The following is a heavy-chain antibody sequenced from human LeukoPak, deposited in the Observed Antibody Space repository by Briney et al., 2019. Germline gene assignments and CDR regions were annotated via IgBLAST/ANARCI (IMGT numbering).Heavy chain of an antibody. Sequence: SETLSLTCAVYGGSFSGYYWSWIRQPPGKGLEWIGEINHSGSTNYNPSLKSRVTISVDTSKNQFSLKLSSVTAADTAVYYCARGLVTRVVISMDVWGQGTTVTV. CDR1: GGSFSGYY. CDR2: INHSGST. CDR3: ARGLVTRVVISMDV. V-gene: IGHV4-34*01. D-gene: IGHD3-3*01. J-gene: IGHJ6*02.